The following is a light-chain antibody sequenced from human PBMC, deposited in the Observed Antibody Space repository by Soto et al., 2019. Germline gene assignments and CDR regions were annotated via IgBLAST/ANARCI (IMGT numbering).Light chain of an antibody. CDR3: QQRSDWFT. Sequence: EIVLTQSPATLSLPPGERATLSCRASQSVSNFLAWYQQKPGQAPRLLIYDASNRATGIPVRFSGSGSGTDFTLTISSLEPEDFGLYYCQQRSDWFTFGQGTRLEIK. CDR2: DAS. J-gene: IGKJ5*01. V-gene: IGKV3-11*01. CDR1: QSVSNF.